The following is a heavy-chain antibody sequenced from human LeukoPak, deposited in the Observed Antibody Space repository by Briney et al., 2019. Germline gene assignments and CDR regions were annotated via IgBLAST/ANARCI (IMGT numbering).Heavy chain of an antibody. CDR3: TRLPNYGDNWFDP. CDR1: GFTFSGSA. CDR2: IRSKANSYAT. V-gene: IGHV3-73*01. Sequence: GGSLRLSCAASGFTFSGSAMHWVRQASGKGLEWVGRIRSKANSYATAYAASVKGRFTISRDDSKNTAYLQMNSLKTEDTAVYYCTRLPNYGDNWFDPWSQGTLVTVSS. D-gene: IGHD3-16*01. J-gene: IGHJ5*02.